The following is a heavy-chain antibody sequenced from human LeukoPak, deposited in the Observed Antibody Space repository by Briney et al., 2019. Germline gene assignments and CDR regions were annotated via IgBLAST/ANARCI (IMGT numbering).Heavy chain of an antibody. J-gene: IGHJ4*02. CDR3: ATLAAGTGFDY. V-gene: IGHV1-2*02. CDR1: RYTFTGYY. D-gene: IGHD6-13*01. CDR2: INPNSGGT. Sequence: ASVTVSCKASRYTFTGYYMHWVRQAPGQGLEWMGWINPNSGGTNYAQKFQGRVTMTRDTSISTAYMELSRLRSDDTAVYYCATLAAGTGFDYWGQGTLVTVSS.